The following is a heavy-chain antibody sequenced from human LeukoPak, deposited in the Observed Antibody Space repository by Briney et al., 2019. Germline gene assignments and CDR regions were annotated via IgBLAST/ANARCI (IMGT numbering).Heavy chain of an antibody. V-gene: IGHV3-21*01. J-gene: IGHJ3*02. CDR2: ISSSSSYI. CDR1: GFTFSSYS. Sequence: PGGSLRLSCAASGFTFSSYSMNWVRQAPGKGLEWVSSISSSSSYIYYADSVKGRFTISRDNAKNSLYLQMNSLRAEDTAVYYCARIIAAAGTSAFDIWGQGTMVTVSS. D-gene: IGHD6-13*01. CDR3: ARIIAAAGTSAFDI.